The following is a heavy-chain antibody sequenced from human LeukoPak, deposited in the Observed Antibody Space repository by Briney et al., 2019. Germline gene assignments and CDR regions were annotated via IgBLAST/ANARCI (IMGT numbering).Heavy chain of an antibody. CDR1: GFTFSSYS. Sequence: GGSLRLSCAASGFTFSSYSMNWVRQAPGKGLEWVSAISGSGGSTYYADSVKGRFTISRDNSKNTLYLQMNSLRAEDTAVYYCAKDEGYGSGLFDYWGQGTLVTVSS. D-gene: IGHD3-10*01. CDR2: ISGSGGST. CDR3: AKDEGYGSGLFDY. V-gene: IGHV3-23*01. J-gene: IGHJ4*02.